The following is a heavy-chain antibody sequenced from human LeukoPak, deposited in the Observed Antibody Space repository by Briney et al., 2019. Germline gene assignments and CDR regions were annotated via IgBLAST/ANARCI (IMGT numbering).Heavy chain of an antibody. V-gene: IGHV3-48*03. J-gene: IGHJ4*02. CDR2: ISSRGDVI. D-gene: IGHD5-24*01. CDR3: ARDEDGDHDFDY. CDR1: GFTFTYYG. Sequence: PGGSLRLSCAASGFTFTYYGMTWVRQAPGKGLEWVSHISSRGDVISHEDSVKGRFIISREDAERSLYLQMNSLRAEDTAVYYCARDEDGDHDFDYWGQGTLVIVSS.